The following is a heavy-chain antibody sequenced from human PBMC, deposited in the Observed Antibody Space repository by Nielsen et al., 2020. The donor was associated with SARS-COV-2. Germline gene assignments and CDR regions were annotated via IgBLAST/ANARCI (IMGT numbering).Heavy chain of an antibody. D-gene: IGHD2-15*01. Sequence: SLEGRFTISRDNARNSLYLQMNSLRAEDTAVYYCARDLVYYGMDVWGQGTTVTVSS. V-gene: IGHV3-21*04. J-gene: IGHJ6*02. CDR3: ARDLVYYGMDV.